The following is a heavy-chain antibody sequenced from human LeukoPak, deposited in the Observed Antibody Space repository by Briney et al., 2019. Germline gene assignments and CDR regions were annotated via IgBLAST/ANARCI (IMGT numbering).Heavy chain of an antibody. CDR3: AKDGVDQPVAIGRDAFDI. CDR2: IYYSGST. V-gene: IGHV4-39*02. D-gene: IGHD2-2*01. CDR1: GGSISSSSYY. J-gene: IGHJ3*02. Sequence: SETLSLTCTVSGGSISSSSYYWGWLRQPPGKGLEWIGSIYYSGSTYYNPSLKSRVTISVDTSKNQFSLKLSSVTAADTAVYYCAKDGVDQPVAIGRDAFDIWGQGTMVTVSS.